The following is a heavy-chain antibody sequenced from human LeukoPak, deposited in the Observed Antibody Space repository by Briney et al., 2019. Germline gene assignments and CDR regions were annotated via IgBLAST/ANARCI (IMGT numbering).Heavy chain of an antibody. CDR2: INPSGGST. Sequence: ASVKVSCKASGYTFTSYYMHWVRQAPGQGLEWMGIINPSGGSTSYAQKFQGRVTMTRDMSTSTVYMELSSLRSEDTAVYYCARELDSREPLHSFDYWGQGTLVTVSS. CDR1: GYTFTSYY. J-gene: IGHJ4*02. CDR3: ARELDSREPLHSFDY. D-gene: IGHD6-13*01. V-gene: IGHV1-46*01.